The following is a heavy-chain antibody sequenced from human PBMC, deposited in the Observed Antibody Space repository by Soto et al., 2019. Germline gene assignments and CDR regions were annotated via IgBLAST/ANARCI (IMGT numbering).Heavy chain of an antibody. J-gene: IGHJ6*02. Sequence: GASVKVSCKASGYTFTGYYMHWVRQAPGQGLEWMGWINPNSGGTNYAQKFQGWVTMTRDTSISTAYMELSRLRSDDTAVYYCARDYPQFGDSSSRYYYYGMDVWGQGTTVTVS. CDR3: ARDYPQFGDSSSRYYYYGMDV. V-gene: IGHV1-2*04. CDR2: INPNSGGT. D-gene: IGHD6-6*01. CDR1: GYTFTGYY.